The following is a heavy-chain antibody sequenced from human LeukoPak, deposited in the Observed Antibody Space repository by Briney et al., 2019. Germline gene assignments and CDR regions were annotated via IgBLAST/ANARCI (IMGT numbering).Heavy chain of an antibody. V-gene: IGHV4-39*07. D-gene: IGHD6-19*01. CDR1: GGSISSSSYY. J-gene: IGHJ5*02. Sequence: SETLSPTCTVSGGSISSSSYYWGWIRQPPGKGLEWIGSIYYSGSTYYNPSLKSRVTISVDTSKNQFSLRLSSVTAADTAVYYCARGGYSSPSRFDPWGQGTLVTVSS. CDR3: ARGGYSSPSRFDP. CDR2: IYYSGST.